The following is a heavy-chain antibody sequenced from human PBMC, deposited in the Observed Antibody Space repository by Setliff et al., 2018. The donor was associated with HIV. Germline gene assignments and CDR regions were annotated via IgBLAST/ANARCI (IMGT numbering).Heavy chain of an antibody. Sequence: ASVKVPCKASGYTFISYIMNWVRQAPGQGLEWMGWISAYNGNTKYAQKFQGRVTMTTDTSTSTAYMELRSLRSDDTAVYYCARSRYDSGGYPDAFDIWGQGTVVTVSS. CDR2: ISAYNGNT. V-gene: IGHV1-18*01. CDR1: GYTFISYI. J-gene: IGHJ3*02. CDR3: ARSRYDSGGYPDAFDI. D-gene: IGHD3-22*01.